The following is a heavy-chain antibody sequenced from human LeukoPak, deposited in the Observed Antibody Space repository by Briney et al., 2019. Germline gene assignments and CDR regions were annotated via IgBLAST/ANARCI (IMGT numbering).Heavy chain of an antibody. J-gene: IGHJ4*02. CDR3: AKATYSTSPGYYFDY. D-gene: IGHD6-6*01. V-gene: IGHV3-9*01. Sequence: PGGSLRLSCAASGFTFYDYAMHWVRQGPGKGLEWVSGISWNSAMIAYADSVKGRFTISRDNAKNSLYLQMNSLRAEDTAFYYCAKATYSTSPGYYFDYWGQGTLVTVSS. CDR2: ISWNSAMI. CDR1: GFTFYDYA.